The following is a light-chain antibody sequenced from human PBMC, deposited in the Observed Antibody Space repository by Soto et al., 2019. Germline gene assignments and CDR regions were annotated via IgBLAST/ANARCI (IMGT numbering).Light chain of an antibody. CDR3: QQYGSSPDVT. Sequence: IQMTQSPSSLSASVGDRVTITCRASQSISSYLNWYQQKPGKAPKLLIYAASSLQSGVPSRFSGSGSGTDFTLTISRLEPEDFAVYYCQQYGSSPDVTFGQGTRLEI. V-gene: IGKV1-39*01. CDR2: AAS. CDR1: QSISSY. J-gene: IGKJ5*01.